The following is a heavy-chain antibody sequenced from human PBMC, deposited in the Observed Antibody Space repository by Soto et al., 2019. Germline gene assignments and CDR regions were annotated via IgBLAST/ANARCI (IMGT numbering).Heavy chain of an antibody. CDR2: ISSSSSSI. D-gene: IGHD6-13*01. Sequence: EVQLVESGGGLIQPGSSLRLSCAASGFTFSSYSMNWVRQTPGKGLEWVSYISSSSSSIYYADSVKGRFTISRDNAKNSLSLQMNSLRAEDTAVYFCVREVKYSNSWKTFDYWGQGTLVTVSS. CDR3: VREVKYSNSWKTFDY. V-gene: IGHV3-48*01. J-gene: IGHJ4*02. CDR1: GFTFSSYS.